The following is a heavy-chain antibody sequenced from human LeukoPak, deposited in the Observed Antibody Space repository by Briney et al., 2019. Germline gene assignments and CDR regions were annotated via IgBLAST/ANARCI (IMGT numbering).Heavy chain of an antibody. CDR2: IYYSGST. D-gene: IGHD3-10*01. CDR1: GGSISSSSYY. Sequence: SETLSLTCTVSGGSISSSSYYWGWIRQPPGKGLEWIGSIYYSGSTYYNPSLKSRVTISVDTSKNQFSLKLSSVTAADTAVYYCARAGRFWEFTYFDYWGQGTLVTVSS. CDR3: ARAGRFWEFTYFDY. V-gene: IGHV4-39*01. J-gene: IGHJ4*02.